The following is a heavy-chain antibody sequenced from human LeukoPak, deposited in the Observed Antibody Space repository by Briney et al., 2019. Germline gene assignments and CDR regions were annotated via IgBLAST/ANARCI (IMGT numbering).Heavy chain of an antibody. D-gene: IGHD5/OR15-5a*01. V-gene: IGHV3-21*01. J-gene: IGHJ3*01. CDR1: GFAFSTYS. CDR3: ARARGAASVSIWGLSAFDV. Sequence: GESLRLSCAASGFAFSTYSMDWVRQAPGKGLEWVSSITGSRSYISYADSVKGRFTISRDNANNSLFLQMDSLRAEDTAVYYCARARGAASVSIWGLSAFDVWGHGAVVTVSS. CDR2: ITGSRSYI.